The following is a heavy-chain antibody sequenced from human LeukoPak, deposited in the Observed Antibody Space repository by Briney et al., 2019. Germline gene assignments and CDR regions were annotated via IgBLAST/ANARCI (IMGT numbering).Heavy chain of an antibody. Sequence: SETLSLTCAVSGGSISSGGYSWSWIRQPPGKGLEWIGYIYYSGSTNYNPSLKSRVTISVDTSKNQFSLKLSSVTAADTAVYYCARWGSRYYFDYWGQGTLVTVSS. J-gene: IGHJ4*02. CDR2: IYYSGST. D-gene: IGHD3-16*01. CDR3: ARWGSRYYFDY. V-gene: IGHV4-61*08. CDR1: GGSISSGGYS.